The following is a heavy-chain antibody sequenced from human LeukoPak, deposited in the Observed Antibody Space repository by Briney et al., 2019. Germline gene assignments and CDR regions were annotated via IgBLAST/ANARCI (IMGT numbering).Heavy chain of an antibody. D-gene: IGHD5-24*01. CDR2: IKSKADGGTT. J-gene: IGHJ6*03. V-gene: IGHV3-15*01. CDR1: GFTFSNAW. CDR3: TTDQATMTTRGARRFYYYYMDV. Sequence: RGSLRLSCAASGFTFSNAWMSWVRQAPGKGLEWVGRIKSKADGGTTDYAAPVKGRFTISRDDSKTTLYLQMNSLKIEDTAVYYCTTDQATMTTRGARRFYYYYMDVWGKGTTVTVSS.